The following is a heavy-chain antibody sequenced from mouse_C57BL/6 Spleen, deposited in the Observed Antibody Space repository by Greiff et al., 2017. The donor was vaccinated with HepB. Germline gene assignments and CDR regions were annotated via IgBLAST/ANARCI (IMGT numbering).Heavy chain of an antibody. CDR3: ARVDYYGSTPWFAY. D-gene: IGHD1-1*01. CDR1: GFTFSSYA. V-gene: IGHV5-4*01. J-gene: IGHJ3*01. Sequence: EVQRVESGGGLVKPGGSLKLSCAASGFTFSSYAMSWVRQTPEKRLEWVATISDGGSYTYYPDNVKGRFTISRDNAKNNLYLQMSHLKSEDTAMYYCARVDYYGSTPWFAYWGQGTLVTVSA. CDR2: ISDGGSYT.